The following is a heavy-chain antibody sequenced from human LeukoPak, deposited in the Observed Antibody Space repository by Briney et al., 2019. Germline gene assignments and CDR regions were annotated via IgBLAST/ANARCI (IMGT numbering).Heavy chain of an antibody. CDR1: GFTFSNYA. V-gene: IGHV3-23*01. CDR3: ANTPYYYDSSGHYVLRYYFDY. D-gene: IGHD3-22*01. Sequence: PGGSLRLSCAASGFTFSNYAMSWVRQAPGKGLEWVSAISGSGGNTYYADSVKGRFTISRDNSKNTLYLQLHSLRAEDTAIYYCANTPYYYDSSGHYVLRYYFDYWGQGTLLTASS. J-gene: IGHJ4*02. CDR2: ISGSGGNT.